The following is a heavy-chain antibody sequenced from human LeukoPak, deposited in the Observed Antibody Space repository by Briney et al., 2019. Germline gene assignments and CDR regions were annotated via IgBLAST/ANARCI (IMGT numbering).Heavy chain of an antibody. CDR3: ARQRVERITIFGFFDY. J-gene: IGHJ4*02. Sequence: PSETLSLTCTVSGGSISSSSYYWGWIRQPPGKGLEWIGSIYYSGSTYYNPSLKSRVTISVDTSKNQFSLKLSSVTAADTAAYYCARQRVERITIFGFFDYWGQGTLVTVSS. D-gene: IGHD3-3*01. V-gene: IGHV4-39*01. CDR2: IYYSGST. CDR1: GGSISSSSYY.